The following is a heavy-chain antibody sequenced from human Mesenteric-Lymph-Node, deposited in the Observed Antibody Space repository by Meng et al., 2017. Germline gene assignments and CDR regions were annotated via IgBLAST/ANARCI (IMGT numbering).Heavy chain of an antibody. V-gene: IGHV4-59*02. CDR3: ARMELLWFGELLSNWFDP. D-gene: IGHD3-10*01. CDR2: IYYTGYT. J-gene: IGHJ5*02. Sequence: SETLSLTCTVSGGSVNNSYWSWMRQPPGRGLEWVGYIYYTGYTNYSPALRSRVVISIDTPKNQFSLKLSSVTAADTAVYYCARMELLWFGELLSNWFDPWGQGTLVTVSS. CDR1: GGSVNNSY.